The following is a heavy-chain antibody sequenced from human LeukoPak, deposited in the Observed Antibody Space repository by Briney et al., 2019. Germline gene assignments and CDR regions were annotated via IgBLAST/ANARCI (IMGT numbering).Heavy chain of an antibody. CDR2: ISSKAFGAKP. D-gene: IGHD4-17*01. J-gene: IGHJ4*02. Sequence: GGSLRLSCTSVGFSFGDYAVSWFRQAPGKGLEWVGYISSKAFGAKPQYAPSVRGRFTISRDDSKSIAHLQMNSLKTEDTAVYYCTRNTVTVHFDYWGQGTPVTVSS. CDR1: GFSFGDYA. CDR3: TRNTVTVHFDY. V-gene: IGHV3-49*03.